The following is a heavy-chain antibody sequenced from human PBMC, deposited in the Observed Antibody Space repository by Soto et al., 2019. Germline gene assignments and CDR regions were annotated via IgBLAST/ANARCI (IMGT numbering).Heavy chain of an antibody. D-gene: IGHD4-17*01. V-gene: IGHV4-39*01. J-gene: IGHJ4*02. Sequence: QLQLQESGPGLVKPSETLSLTCSVSGDSISSSSYYWGWIRQPPGKGLEWIGTINYSGSTYYNPSPKSRVTISVYTSKNQFSLKVSSVTAADPAVYYCASLYGDYVPYWGQGILVSVSS. CDR3: ASLYGDYVPY. CDR1: GDSISSSSYY. CDR2: INYSGST.